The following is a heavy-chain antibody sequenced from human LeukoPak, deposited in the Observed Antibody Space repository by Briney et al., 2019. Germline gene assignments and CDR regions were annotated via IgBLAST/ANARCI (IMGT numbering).Heavy chain of an antibody. CDR2: IYHSGNT. CDR1: GYSISSGYY. CDR3: ARLPPYSSSAYYFDY. Sequence: SETLSLTXAVSGYSISSGYYWGWIRQPPGKGLEWIGNIYHSGNTYYNPSLKSRVTISVDTSKNQFSLKLRSVTAADTAVYYCARLPPYSSSAYYFDYWGQGTLVTVSS. J-gene: IGHJ4*02. D-gene: IGHD6-6*01. V-gene: IGHV4-38-2*01.